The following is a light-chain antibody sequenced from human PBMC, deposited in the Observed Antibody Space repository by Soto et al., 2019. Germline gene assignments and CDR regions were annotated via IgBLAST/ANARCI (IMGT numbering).Light chain of an antibody. CDR3: SSYTSSSTRV. Sequence: QSVLTQPASVSGSPGQSITISCTGTSSDVGGYNYVSWYQQHPGKAPKLMIYEVSNRPSGVPNRFSGSKSGNTASLTISGLQAADEADYYCSSYTSSSTRVFGGGTKLTVL. CDR2: EVS. J-gene: IGLJ3*02. V-gene: IGLV2-14*01. CDR1: SSDVGGYNY.